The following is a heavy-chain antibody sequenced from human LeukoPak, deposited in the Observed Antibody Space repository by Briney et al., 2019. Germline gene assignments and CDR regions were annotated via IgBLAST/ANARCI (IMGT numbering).Heavy chain of an antibody. CDR3: ARTVVNYFDY. J-gene: IGHJ4*02. CDR2: IYYSGST. Sequence: SETLSLTCTVSGGSISSSSYYWGWIRQPPGKGLEWIGSIYYSGSTYYNPSLKSRVTISVDTSKNQFSLKLSSVTAADAAVYYCARTVVNYFDYWGQGTLVTVSS. V-gene: IGHV4-39*01. CDR1: GGSISSSSYY.